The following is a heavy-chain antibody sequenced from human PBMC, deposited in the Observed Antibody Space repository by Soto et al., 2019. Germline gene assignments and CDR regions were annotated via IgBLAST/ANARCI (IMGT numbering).Heavy chain of an antibody. Sequence: QVPLVESGGGVVQPGRSLRLSCAASGFTFSSYGMHWVRQAPGKGLEWVAVISYDGSNKYYADSVKGRFTISRDNSKNTLYLQMNSLRAEDTAVYYCAKEKYSSSDAFDIWGQGTMVTVSS. J-gene: IGHJ3*02. D-gene: IGHD6-13*01. CDR3: AKEKYSSSDAFDI. CDR2: ISYDGSNK. V-gene: IGHV3-30*18. CDR1: GFTFSSYG.